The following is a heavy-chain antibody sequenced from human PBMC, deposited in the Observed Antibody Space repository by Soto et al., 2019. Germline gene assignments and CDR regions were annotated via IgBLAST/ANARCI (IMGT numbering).Heavy chain of an antibody. J-gene: IGHJ4*02. CDR2: ISSSSSYT. CDR1: GFTFSDYY. D-gene: IGHD6-13*01. V-gene: IGHV3-11*06. Sequence: GGSLRLSCAASGFTFSDYYMSWIRQAPGKGLEWVSYISSSSSYTNYADSVKGRFTISRDNAKNSLYLQMNSLRAEDTAVYYCARGASIAAGYYFDYRGQGTLVTVS. CDR3: ARGASIAAGYYFDY.